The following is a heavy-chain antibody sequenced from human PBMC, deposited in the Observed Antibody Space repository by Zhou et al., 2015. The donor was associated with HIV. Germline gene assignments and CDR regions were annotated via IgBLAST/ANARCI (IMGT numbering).Heavy chain of an antibody. V-gene: IGHV1-69*01. Sequence: QVQLVQSGTDVKKPGASLKISCKASGYTFTSLYIHWVRQAPGQGLEWMGGIIPIFGTANYAQKFQGRVTITADESTSTAYMELSSLRSEDTAVYYCARSSGSYSPYYYGMDVWGQGTTVTVSS. CDR3: ARSSGSYSPYYYGMDV. CDR2: IIPIFGTA. J-gene: IGHJ6*02. CDR1: GYTFTSLY. D-gene: IGHD3-10*01.